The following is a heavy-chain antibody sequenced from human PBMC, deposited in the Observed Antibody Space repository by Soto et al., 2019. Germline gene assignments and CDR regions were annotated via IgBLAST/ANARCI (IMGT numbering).Heavy chain of an antibody. J-gene: IGHJ2*01. Sequence: QVQLQQWGAGPLRPLETLSLTCGVAGGSFSGYYWAWIRQSPGQGLGWIGEINDRGSINYNPSLRSRVTISVLTSKNHYYQNLRSETAADTALYYCARESHDILTGPPWVTYFEIWVCGTLVTVSS. D-gene: IGHD3-9*01. CDR3: ARESHDILTGPPWVTYFEI. CDR2: INDRGSI. CDR1: GGSFSGYY. V-gene: IGHV4-34*01.